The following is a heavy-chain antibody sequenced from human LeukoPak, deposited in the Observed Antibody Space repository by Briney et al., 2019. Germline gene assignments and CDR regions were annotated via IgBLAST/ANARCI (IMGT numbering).Heavy chain of an antibody. CDR2: INHSGDT. CDR3: AREKPDYDSSGYYFAAFDI. CDR1: GGSFSGYY. V-gene: IGHV4-34*01. D-gene: IGHD3-22*01. Sequence: SETLSLTCAVYGGSFSGYYWSWIRQAPGKGLEWIGEINHSGDTNYNPSLKSRVTISVDTSKNQFSLKLSSVTAADTAVYYCAREKPDYDSSGYYFAAFDIWGQGTMVTVSS. J-gene: IGHJ3*02.